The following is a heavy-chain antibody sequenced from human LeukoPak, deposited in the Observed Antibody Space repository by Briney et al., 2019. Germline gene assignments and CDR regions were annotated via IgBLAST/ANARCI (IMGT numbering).Heavy chain of an antibody. CDR3: VRVSSWYNIGDY. CDR2: ISGSGTTI. V-gene: IGHV3-11*01. J-gene: IGHJ4*02. CDR1: GFTFSDYY. Sequence: PGGSLRLSCAASGFTFSDYYMSWIRQAPGKGLEWVSYISGSGTTIYYGDSVKGRFTISRDNAKNSVYLQMSSLRAEDTAVYYCVRVSSWYNIGDYWGQGALVTVSS. D-gene: IGHD6-13*01.